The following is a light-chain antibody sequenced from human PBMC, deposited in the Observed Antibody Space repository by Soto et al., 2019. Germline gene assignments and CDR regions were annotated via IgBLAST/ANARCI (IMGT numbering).Light chain of an antibody. V-gene: IGLV2-8*01. J-gene: IGLJ3*02. CDR2: EVT. Sequence: QSALTQPPSASGSPGQSVTITCTGTSSDLGDFNYVSWYQQHPGQVPKLMIFEVTERPSGVPDRFTGSKSGNTASLTVSGLHADDEADYYCSSRIATTSGTTRVVFGGGTKVTVL. CDR1: SSDLGDFNY. CDR3: SSRIATTSGTTRVV.